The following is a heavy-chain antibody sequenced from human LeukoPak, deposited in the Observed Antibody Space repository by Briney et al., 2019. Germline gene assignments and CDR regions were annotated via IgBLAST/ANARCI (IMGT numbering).Heavy chain of an antibody. D-gene: IGHD2/OR15-2a*01. V-gene: IGHV3-33*01. Sequence: GRSLRLSCEASGFTFSRFGMHWVRQAPGQGLEGVAVIWYDGSNQDYADSVKGRFTISRDNSKNTLYLQMNSLRADDTALYYCARRSRTETSFTGFDYWGQGSLVTVSS. CDR2: IWYDGSNQ. J-gene: IGHJ4*02. CDR1: GFTFSRFG. CDR3: ARRSRTETSFTGFDY.